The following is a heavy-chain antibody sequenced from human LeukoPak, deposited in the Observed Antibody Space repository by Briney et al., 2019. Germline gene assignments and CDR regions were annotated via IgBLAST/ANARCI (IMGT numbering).Heavy chain of an antibody. CDR2: ISSGGDTK. D-gene: IGHD3-10*01. Sequence: GGSLRLSCAASEFFFSDYYMSWVRQAPGKGLEWVSYISSGGDTKYYADSVKGRFTISRDNAKNSLYLQMNTLRAEDTAVYYCAREVGGDYGSGTFFDLWGQGNMVTVSS. CDR3: AREVGGDYGSGTFFDL. CDR1: EFFFSDYY. J-gene: IGHJ4*02. V-gene: IGHV3-11*01.